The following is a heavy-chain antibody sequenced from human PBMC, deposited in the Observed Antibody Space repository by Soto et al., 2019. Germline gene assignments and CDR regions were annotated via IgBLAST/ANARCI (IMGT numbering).Heavy chain of an antibody. CDR3: AKAWTGYDYVWGSYVDAFDI. CDR2: ISGSGGST. CDR1: GFPFSSYA. Sequence: GGSLRLSCAASGFPFSSYAMSWVRQAPGKGLEWVSAISGSGGSTYYADSVKGRFTISRDNSKNTLYLQMNSLRAEDTAVYYCAKAWTGYDYVWGSYVDAFDIWGQGTMVTVSS. V-gene: IGHV3-23*01. J-gene: IGHJ3*02. D-gene: IGHD3-16*01.